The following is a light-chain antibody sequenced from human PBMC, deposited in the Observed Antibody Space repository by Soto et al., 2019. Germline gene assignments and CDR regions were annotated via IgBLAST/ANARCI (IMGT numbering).Light chain of an antibody. Sequence: VVLTQSPATLSLSPWERATLSCRASQSVSSYLAWYQQKPGQAPRLLIYDASNRATGIPARFSGSGSGTDFTLTISSLEPEDFAVYYCQQRNNWPPWITFGQGTRLEIK. CDR2: DAS. CDR1: QSVSSY. J-gene: IGKJ5*01. CDR3: QQRNNWPPWIT. V-gene: IGKV3-11*01.